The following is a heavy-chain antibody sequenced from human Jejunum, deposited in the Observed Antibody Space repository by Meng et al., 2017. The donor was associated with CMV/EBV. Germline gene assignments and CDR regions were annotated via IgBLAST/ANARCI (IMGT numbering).Heavy chain of an antibody. V-gene: IGHV4-61*08. CDR1: GSSVTTRGNF. CDR3: ARGYSSLDY. J-gene: IGHJ4*02. Sequence: LTCTVAGSSVTTRGNFWSWVRQSPGKGLEWIGYISYSGTTQYNPSFESRVSMLADTSNSQFSLKLTSVTVADTAVYFCARGYSSLDYWGQGTLVTVSS. D-gene: IGHD5-18*01. CDR2: ISYSGTT.